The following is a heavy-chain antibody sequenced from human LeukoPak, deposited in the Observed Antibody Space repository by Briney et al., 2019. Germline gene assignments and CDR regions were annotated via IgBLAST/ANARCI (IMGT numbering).Heavy chain of an antibody. CDR1: GGSISNYY. CDR2: IYATGST. J-gene: IGHJ3*02. CDR3: ARRGEI. V-gene: IGHV4-4*07. D-gene: IGHD3-16*01. Sequence: SETLSLTCTVSGGSISNYYWSWIRQPAGKGLEWIGRIYATGSTNYNPSLKSRVTISVDTSKNQFSLKLSSVTAADTAVYYCARRGEIWGQGTMVTVSS.